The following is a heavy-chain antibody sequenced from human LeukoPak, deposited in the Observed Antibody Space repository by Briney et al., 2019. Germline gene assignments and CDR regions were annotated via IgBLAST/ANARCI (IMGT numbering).Heavy chain of an antibody. V-gene: IGHV1-8*03. CDR3: ARRRPVGATPFDP. Sequence: GASVKVSCKASGYTFTSYDINWVRQATGQGLEWMGWMNPNSGNTGYAQKFQGRVTITGNTSISTAYMELSSLRSEDTAVYYCARRRPVGATPFDPWGQGTLVTVSS. CDR2: MNPNSGNT. D-gene: IGHD1-26*01. J-gene: IGHJ5*02. CDR1: GYTFTSYD.